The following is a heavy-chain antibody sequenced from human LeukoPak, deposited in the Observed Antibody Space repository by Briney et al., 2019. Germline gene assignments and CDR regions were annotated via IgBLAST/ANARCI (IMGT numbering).Heavy chain of an antibody. CDR2: ISYDGSLQ. V-gene: IGHV3-30*04. CDR3: AKSAHLKATIDEFDY. Sequence: GGSLRLSCAASGFTFSTYSMHWVRQAPGKGLEWVAVISYDGSLQQYADSVKGRFTISRDNSENTLYLQMNSLGAEDTAVYYCAKSAHLKATIDEFDYWGQGTLVTVSS. CDR1: GFTFSTYS. D-gene: IGHD5-12*01. J-gene: IGHJ4*02.